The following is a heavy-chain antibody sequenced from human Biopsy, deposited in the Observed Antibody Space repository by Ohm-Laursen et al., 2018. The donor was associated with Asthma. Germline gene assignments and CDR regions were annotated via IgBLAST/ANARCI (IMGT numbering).Heavy chain of an antibody. CDR1: GGTFNTYG. Sequence: SEKVSCKSLGGTFNTYGIGWVRQAPGQGLEWMGWINAAFGTTTYPQKFQDRVTITTDDSTSTVYMELSSLRSEDTAVYYCARKAGSCISRTCYSLDFWGQGTLVTVSS. D-gene: IGHD2-2*01. J-gene: IGHJ4*02. CDR2: INAAFGTT. V-gene: IGHV1-69*05. CDR3: ARKAGSCISRTCYSLDF.